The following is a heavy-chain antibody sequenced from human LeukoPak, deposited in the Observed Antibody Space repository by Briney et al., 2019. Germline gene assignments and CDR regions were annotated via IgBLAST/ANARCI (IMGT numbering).Heavy chain of an antibody. Sequence: GGSLRLSCAASGFTFSSYAMSWVRQAPGKGLEWVSAISGSGGSTYYADSVKGRFTISSDNSKNTLYLQMNSLRTEDTAVYYCAKATMTVVVTFFDYWGQGTLVTVSS. V-gene: IGHV3-23*01. D-gene: IGHD3-22*01. CDR1: GFTFSSYA. CDR3: AKATMTVVVTFFDY. CDR2: ISGSGGST. J-gene: IGHJ4*02.